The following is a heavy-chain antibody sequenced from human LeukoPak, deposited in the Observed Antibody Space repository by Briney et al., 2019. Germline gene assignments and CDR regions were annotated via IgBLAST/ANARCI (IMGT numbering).Heavy chain of an antibody. CDR1: GGSISSYY. V-gene: IGHV4-59*01. Sequence: SETLSLTCTVSGGSISSYYWSWIRQPPGKGLEWIGYIYYSGSTNYNPSLKSRVTISVDTSKNQFSLKLSSVTAADTAVYYCARLTYYYDSSGYYFDYWGQGTLVTVSS. CDR3: ARLTYYYDSSGYYFDY. CDR2: IYYSGST. D-gene: IGHD3-22*01. J-gene: IGHJ4*02.